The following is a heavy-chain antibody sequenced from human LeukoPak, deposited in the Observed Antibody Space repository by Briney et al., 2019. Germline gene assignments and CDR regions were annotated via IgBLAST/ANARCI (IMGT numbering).Heavy chain of an antibody. D-gene: IGHD3-3*01. Sequence: GRSLRLSCAASGFTFGDYFMCWVRQAPGKGLEWVGFIRSKTYRGTTEYAASVKGRFSISRDDSKSIAYLQMNSLTTEDTGVYYCSRAWGTSGYYSGYWGQGTLVTVSS. CDR1: GFTFGDYF. CDR2: IRSKTYRGTT. V-gene: IGHV3-49*04. J-gene: IGHJ4*02. CDR3: SRAWGTSGYYSGY.